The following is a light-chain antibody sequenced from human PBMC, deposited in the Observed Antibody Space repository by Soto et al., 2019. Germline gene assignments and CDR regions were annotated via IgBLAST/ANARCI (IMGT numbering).Light chain of an antibody. Sequence: QSVLTQPPSVSGAPGQRVTISCTGSGSNIGAGYDVHWYQQLPGRAPKLLIYGNTNRPSGVPDRFSGSKSGTSASLAITGLQAEDEADYFCQCYDNSVIGVVFGGGTKLTVL. J-gene: IGLJ3*02. V-gene: IGLV1-40*01. CDR2: GNT. CDR3: QCYDNSVIGVV. CDR1: GSNIGAGYD.